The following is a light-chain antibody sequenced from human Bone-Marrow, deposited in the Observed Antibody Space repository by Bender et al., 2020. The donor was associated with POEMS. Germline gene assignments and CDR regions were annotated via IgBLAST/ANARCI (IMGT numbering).Light chain of an antibody. J-gene: IGLJ3*02. CDR2: DVS. CDR1: SSDVGAYNY. V-gene: IGLV2-14*01. CDR3: TSYSYTGSATL. Sequence: QSALTQPASVSGSPGQSIAISCTGSSSDVGAYNYVSWYQQHPGRAPKLMIYDVSNRPSGVSDRFSGSKSGNTASLTISGLQAEDEADYYCTSYSYTGSATLFGGGTKLTVL.